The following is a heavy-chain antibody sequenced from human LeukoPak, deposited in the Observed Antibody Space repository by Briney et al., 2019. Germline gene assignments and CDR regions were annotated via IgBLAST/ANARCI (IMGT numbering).Heavy chain of an antibody. J-gene: IGHJ4*02. CDR3: ARSQAYFDWLRDFDY. Sequence: PGGSLRLSCAASGLTFSSYSMNWVRQAPGKGLEWVSYISSSGSTIYYADSVKGRFTISRDNAKNSLYLQMNSLRAEDTAVYYCARSQAYFDWLRDFDYWGQGTLVTVSS. D-gene: IGHD3-9*01. CDR1: GLTFSSYS. CDR2: ISSSGSTI. V-gene: IGHV3-48*04.